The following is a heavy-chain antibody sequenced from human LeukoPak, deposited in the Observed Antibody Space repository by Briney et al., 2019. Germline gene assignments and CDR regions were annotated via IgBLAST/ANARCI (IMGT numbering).Heavy chain of an antibody. Sequence: PSETLSLTCTVSGGSISSSSYYWSWIRQPPGKGLEWIGSIYYSGNTYYNPSLKSRAIISVDTSKNQFSLKLTSVTAADTAVYYCARQVSITPTIDSWGQGTLVTVSS. CDR1: GGSISSSSYY. CDR3: ARQVSITPTIDS. D-gene: IGHD3-10*01. J-gene: IGHJ4*02. CDR2: IYYSGNT. V-gene: IGHV4-39*01.